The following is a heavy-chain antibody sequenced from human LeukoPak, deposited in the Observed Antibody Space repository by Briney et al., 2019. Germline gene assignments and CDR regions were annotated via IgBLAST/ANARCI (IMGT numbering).Heavy chain of an antibody. Sequence: PSETLSLTCTVSGGSISSSSYHWGWIRQPPGKGLEWIGYIYYSGSTYYNPSLKSRVTISVDTSKNQFSLKLSSVTAADTAVHYCARDRIVVVPAAPYEVDYYYMDVWGKGTTVTVSS. D-gene: IGHD2-2*01. CDR2: IYYSGST. CDR3: ARDRIVVVPAAPYEVDYYYMDV. J-gene: IGHJ6*03. V-gene: IGHV4-31*03. CDR1: GGSISSSSYH.